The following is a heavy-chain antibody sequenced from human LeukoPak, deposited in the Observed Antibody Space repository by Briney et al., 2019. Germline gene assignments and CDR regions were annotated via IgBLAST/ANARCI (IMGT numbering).Heavy chain of an antibody. CDR3: AKGDWNYRGFDY. CDR2: ISSSGGST. CDR1: GFTFSSYA. D-gene: IGHD1-7*01. V-gene: IGHV3-23*01. Sequence: GGSLRPSCAPSGFTFSSYAISWVRQAPGKGLEWVSAISSSGGSTYYAGSVKGRFTISRDNSKNTLYLQMNSLRAEDTAVYYCAKGDWNYRGFDYWGQGTLVTVSS. J-gene: IGHJ4*02.